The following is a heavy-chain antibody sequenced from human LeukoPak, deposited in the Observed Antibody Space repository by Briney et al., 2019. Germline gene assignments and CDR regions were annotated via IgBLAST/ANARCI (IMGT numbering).Heavy chain of an antibody. J-gene: IGHJ4*02. CDR3: ARGWDYYDTSGYRTSFNY. CDR1: GASVSSSY. V-gene: IGHV4-59*02. CDR2: IYYSRST. Sequence: SETLSLTCTVSGASVSSSYWSWIRQPPGKGLEWIGYIYYSRSTNYNPSLKSRVTISVDTSKNQFSLKLSSVAAADTAVYYCARGWDYYDTSGYRTSFNYWGQGTLVTVSS. D-gene: IGHD3-22*01.